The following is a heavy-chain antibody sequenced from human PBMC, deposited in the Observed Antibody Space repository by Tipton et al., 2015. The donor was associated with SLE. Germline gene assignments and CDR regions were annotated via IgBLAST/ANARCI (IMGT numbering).Heavy chain of an antibody. J-gene: IGHJ5*02. V-gene: IGHV5-51*06. D-gene: IGHD4-11*01. CDR1: GYSFTSYW. CDR3: ARDRLHGWFDP. CDR2: IYYSGST. Sequence: QLVQSGAEVKKPGESLKISCKGSGYSFTSYWIGWVRQMPGKGLEWIGYIYYSGSTYYNPSLKSRVTISVDTSKNQFSLKLRSVTAADTAVYYCARDRLHGWFDPWGQGTLVTVSS.